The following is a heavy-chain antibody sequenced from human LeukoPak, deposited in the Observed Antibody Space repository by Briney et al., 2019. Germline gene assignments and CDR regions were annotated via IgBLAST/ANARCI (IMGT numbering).Heavy chain of an antibody. CDR1: GFTFSSYS. J-gene: IGHJ3*02. CDR2: IHYTGTT. Sequence: GSLRLSCAASGFTFSSYSMNWVRQTPGKGLEWIGDIHYTGTTKFNPSLKSRVTISVDTSKNQFSLELSSVTATDTAVYFCATNRAGTYDRPFEIWGQGTMVTVS. CDR3: ATNRAGTYDRPFEI. V-gene: IGHV4-59*08. D-gene: IGHD1-26*01.